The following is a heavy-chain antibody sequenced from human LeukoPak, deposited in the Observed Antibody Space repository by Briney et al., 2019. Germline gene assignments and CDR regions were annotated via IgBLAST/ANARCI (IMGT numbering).Heavy chain of an antibody. Sequence: SETLSLTCTVSGGSISSGFYWGWIRQPPGKGLEWIGNVYHGGSSYYNPSLKSRVTISLDTSKNQFSLNLYSVTAADTAVYYCARRVGTSDCFDYWGQGTLVTVSS. J-gene: IGHJ4*02. CDR2: VYHGGSS. CDR3: ARRVGTSDCFDY. CDR1: GGSISSGFY. V-gene: IGHV4-38-2*02. D-gene: IGHD2-21*02.